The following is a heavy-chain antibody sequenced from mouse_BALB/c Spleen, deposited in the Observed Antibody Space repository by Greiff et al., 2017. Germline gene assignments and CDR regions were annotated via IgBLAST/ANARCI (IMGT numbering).Heavy chain of an antibody. CDR2: ILPGSGST. CDR3: ARPYYGYDGYYFDY. D-gene: IGHD2-9*01. Sequence: QVQLQQSGAELMKPGASVKISCKATGYTFSSYWIEWVKQRPGHGLEWIGEILPGSGSTNYNEKFKGKATFTADTSSNTAYMQLSSLTSEDSAVYYCARPYYGYDGYYFDYWGQGTTLTVSS. CDR1: GYTFSSYW. J-gene: IGHJ2*01. V-gene: IGHV1-9*01.